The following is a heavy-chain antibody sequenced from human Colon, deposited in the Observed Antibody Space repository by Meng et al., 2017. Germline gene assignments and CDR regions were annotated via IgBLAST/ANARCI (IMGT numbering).Heavy chain of an antibody. Sequence: GESLKISCTASGFTFRDHSIDWVRQTPGKGLEWVSSISPSSTYVYYADSVKGRFTISRDNAKNSVFLQMNNLRAEDSAVYYCARQDDYGDYKIDFWGQGTLVTVSS. V-gene: IGHV3-21*01. D-gene: IGHD4-17*01. CDR2: ISPSSTYV. J-gene: IGHJ4*02. CDR1: GFTFRDHS. CDR3: ARQDDYGDYKIDF.